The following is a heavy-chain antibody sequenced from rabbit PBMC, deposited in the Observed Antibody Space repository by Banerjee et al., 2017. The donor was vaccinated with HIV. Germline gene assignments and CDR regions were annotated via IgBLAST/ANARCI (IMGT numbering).Heavy chain of an antibody. CDR3: ARDHVAFSPAFNL. V-gene: IGHV1S40*01. CDR1: GFSFSSSYY. CDR2: IYGGWSGDS. D-gene: IGHD5-1*01. J-gene: IGHJ4*01. Sequence: QSLEESGGDLVQPGASLTLTCTASGFSFSSSYYMCWVRQAPGKGLEWIACIYGGWSGDSYYASWAKGRFTISKTSSTTVTLQMTSLTVADTATYFCARDHVAFSPAFNLWGQGTLVTVS.